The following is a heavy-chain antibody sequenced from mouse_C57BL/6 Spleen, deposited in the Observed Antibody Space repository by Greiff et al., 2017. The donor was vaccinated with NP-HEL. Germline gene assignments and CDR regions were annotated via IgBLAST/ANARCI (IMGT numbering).Heavy chain of an antibody. CDR3: ARDGGMITTRGYYAMDY. CDR2: INPNYGTT. Sequence: EVQLQQSGPELVKPGASVKISCKASGYSFTDYNMNWVKQSNGKSLEWIGVINPNYGTTSYNQKFKGKATLTVDQSSSTAYMQLNSQTSEDSAVYYCARDGGMITTRGYYAMDYWGQGTSVTVSS. D-gene: IGHD2-4*01. V-gene: IGHV1-39*01. J-gene: IGHJ4*01. CDR1: GYSFTDYN.